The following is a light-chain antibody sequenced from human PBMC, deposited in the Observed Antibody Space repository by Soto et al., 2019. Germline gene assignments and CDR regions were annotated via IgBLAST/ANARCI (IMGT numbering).Light chain of an antibody. J-gene: IGLJ1*01. CDR2: EVN. CDR1: SSDIGVYNY. V-gene: IGLV2-14*01. CDR3: SSYTTSNTYV. Sequence: QSALTQPVSVSGSPGQSITFSCTGTSSDIGVYNYVSWYQQHPGKAPKLMIYEVNNRPSGVSNRFSGSKSGNTASLTISGLQAEDEADYYCSSYTTSNTYVFGTGTKLTVL.